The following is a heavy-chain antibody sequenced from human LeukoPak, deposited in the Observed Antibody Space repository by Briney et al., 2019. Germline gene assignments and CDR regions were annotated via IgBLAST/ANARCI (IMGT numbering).Heavy chain of an antibody. V-gene: IGHV3-66*04. Sequence: PGGSLRLSCAASGFTVSSNYMSWVRQAPGKGLEWVSVIYSGGSTYYADSVKGRFTISRDNSKNTLYLQMNSLRAEDTAVYYCARQGDSGSYSYYYYYGMDVWGQGTTVTVSS. CDR2: IYSGGST. J-gene: IGHJ6*02. CDR3: ARQGDSGSYSYYYYYGMDV. D-gene: IGHD1-26*01. CDR1: GFTVSSNY.